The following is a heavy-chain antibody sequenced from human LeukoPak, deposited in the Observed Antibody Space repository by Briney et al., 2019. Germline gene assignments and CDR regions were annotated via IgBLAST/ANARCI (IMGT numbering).Heavy chain of an antibody. CDR3: ASSWFGELFHPHYFDY. J-gene: IGHJ4*02. CDR1: GFTFSSYS. D-gene: IGHD3-10*01. Sequence: GGSLRLSCAASGFTFSSYSMNWVRQAPGKGLEWVSYISRSSSTIYYADSVKGRFTISRDNAKNSLYLKMNSLRAEDTAVYYCASSWFGELFHPHYFDYWGQGTLVTVSS. V-gene: IGHV3-48*04. CDR2: ISRSSSTI.